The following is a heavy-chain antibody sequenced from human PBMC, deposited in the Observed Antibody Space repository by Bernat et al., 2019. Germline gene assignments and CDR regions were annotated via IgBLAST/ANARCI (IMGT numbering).Heavy chain of an antibody. CDR3: ARESSSGGYWDY. CDR2: ISSSSSYT. J-gene: IGHJ4*02. CDR1: GFTFSDYY. D-gene: IGHD1-26*01. V-gene: IGHV3-11*05. Sequence: QVQLVESGGGLVKPGGSLRLSCAASGFTFSDYYMSWIRQAPGKGLEWVSYISSSSSYTNYADSVKGRFTISRDNAKNSLYLQMNSLRAEDTAVYYCARESSSGGYWDYWGQGTLVTVSS.